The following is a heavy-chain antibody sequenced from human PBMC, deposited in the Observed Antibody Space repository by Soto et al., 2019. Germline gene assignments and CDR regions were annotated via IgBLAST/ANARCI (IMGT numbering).Heavy chain of an antibody. V-gene: IGHV3-48*02. CDR2: ISGGDRPI. D-gene: IGHD6-19*01. CDR3: ARDLGWAFDS. Sequence: EVQLVESGGGSVQPGGSLRLCCAASGFTFSTFSMNWVRQAPGRGLEWISYISGGDRPISYADSVKGRFTISRDNAKNSLYLQMDSLTDEDTAVYYCARDLGWAFDSWGQGTLVTVSS. J-gene: IGHJ4*02. CDR1: GFTFSTFS.